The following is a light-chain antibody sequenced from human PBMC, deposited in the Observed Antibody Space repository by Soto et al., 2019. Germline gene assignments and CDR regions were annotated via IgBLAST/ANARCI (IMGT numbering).Light chain of an antibody. V-gene: IGLV1-40*01. CDR1: SSNIGAGYD. CDR3: QSYDSSLSGYV. CDR2: ANN. Sequence: QSALTQPPSVSGAPGQRVTISCTGSSSNIGAGYDVHWYQQLPGTAPKLLIYANNFRPSGVPDRFSGPKSGTSASLAIAGLQAEDEADYYCQSYDSSLSGYVFGTGTKVTVL. J-gene: IGLJ1*01.